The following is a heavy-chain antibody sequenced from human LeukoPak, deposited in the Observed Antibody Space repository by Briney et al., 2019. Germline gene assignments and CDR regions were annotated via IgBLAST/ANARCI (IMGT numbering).Heavy chain of an antibody. CDR1: GFTFTSFA. V-gene: IGHV3-23*01. Sequence: GGSLRLSCAASGFTFTSFAMSWVRQAPGKGLEWVSTISRSGVATYYANSVKGRFTISRDNSKNTLYLQMNSLRAEDTAVYYCAKIKSGWEYYFDYWGQGTLVTVSS. CDR2: ISRSGVAT. J-gene: IGHJ4*02. CDR3: AKIKSGWEYYFDY. D-gene: IGHD6-19*01.